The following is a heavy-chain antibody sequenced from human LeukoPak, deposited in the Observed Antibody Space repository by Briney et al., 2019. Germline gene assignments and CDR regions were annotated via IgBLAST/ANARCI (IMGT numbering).Heavy chain of an antibody. J-gene: IGHJ3*02. Sequence: PGGSLRLSCAASGFTFSSYAMSWVRQAPGKGLERVSAISGSGGSTYYADSVKGRFTISRDNSKNTLYLQMNSLRAEDTAVYYCANLMITFGGVIVSDAFDIWGQGTMVTVSS. D-gene: IGHD3-16*02. V-gene: IGHV3-23*01. CDR1: GFTFSSYA. CDR2: ISGSGGST. CDR3: ANLMITFGGVIVSDAFDI.